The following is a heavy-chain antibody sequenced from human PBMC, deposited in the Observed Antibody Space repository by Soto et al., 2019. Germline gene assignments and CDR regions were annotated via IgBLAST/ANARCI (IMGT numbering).Heavy chain of an antibody. Sequence: QVQLQESGPGLVKPSQTLSLTCTVSGGSISSGGSHWSWIRQDPGKGLEYIGYIYYSGSTYYNPSLKSRVTISLDTSKSQFSLKLTSVTAADTAVYYCARAPTTGTTTYAFDIWGRGTMVTVSS. CDR1: GGSISSGGSH. D-gene: IGHD1-1*01. CDR3: ARAPTTGTTTYAFDI. J-gene: IGHJ3*02. V-gene: IGHV4-31*03. CDR2: IYYSGST.